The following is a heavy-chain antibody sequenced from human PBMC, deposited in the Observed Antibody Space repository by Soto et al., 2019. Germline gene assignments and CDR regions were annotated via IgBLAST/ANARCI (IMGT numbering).Heavy chain of an antibody. J-gene: IGHJ4*02. CDR2: ISNGGDYI. V-gene: IGHV3-21*01. Sequence: EVQVVESGGGLVKHGGSLRLSCTASGSPFSTYGMNWVRQAPGKGLEWVSSISNGGDYIYYADSVQGRFTISRDNAKNSLYLQMSSLRVEDTAVYFCARDESAGSSIRYWGQGTLVTVSS. CDR3: ARDESAGSSIRY. CDR1: GSPFSTYG. D-gene: IGHD6-13*01.